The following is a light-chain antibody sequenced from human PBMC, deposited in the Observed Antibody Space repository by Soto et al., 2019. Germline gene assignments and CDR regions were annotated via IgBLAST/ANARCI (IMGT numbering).Light chain of an antibody. CDR3: QQYNNWPGVT. CDR2: GAS. J-gene: IGKJ3*01. CDR1: QSVSSN. V-gene: IGKV3-15*01. Sequence: TQSPGTLSLSRGERDTLSCSSSQSVSSNLAWYQQKPGQAPRLLIYGASTRATGIPARFSGSGSGTEFTLTISSLQSEDFAVYYCQQYNNWPGVTFGPGTKVDI.